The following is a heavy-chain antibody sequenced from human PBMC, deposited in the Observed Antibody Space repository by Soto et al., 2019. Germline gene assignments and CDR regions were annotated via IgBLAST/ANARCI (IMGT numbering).Heavy chain of an antibody. D-gene: IGHD3-10*02. CDR3: ASDPLSSFAMDV. V-gene: IGHV1-46*01. CDR2: INPGNRIT. Sequence: ASVKVSCKTTGYTFTNYFVHWVRQAPGQGLEWMGTINPGNRITNYELKFQGRVAMTRDTSINTVYLELSSLTSEDTAVYFCASDPLSSFAMDVWGQGTTVTVSS. CDR1: GYTFTNYF. J-gene: IGHJ6*02.